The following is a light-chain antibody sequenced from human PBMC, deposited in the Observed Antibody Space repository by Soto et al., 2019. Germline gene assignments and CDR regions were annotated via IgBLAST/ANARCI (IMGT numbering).Light chain of an antibody. CDR3: CSYAGSYTYV. CDR1: SSDVGYSVY. J-gene: IGLJ1*01. Sequence: QSALTQPRSVSGSPGQSVSISCTGTSSDVGYSVYVSWYQQHPGKAPKLMIYDVTKRPSGVPDRFSGSKSGNTASLTISGLQPEDEADYYCCSYAGSYTYVFGTGTKLTVL. CDR2: DVT. V-gene: IGLV2-11*01.